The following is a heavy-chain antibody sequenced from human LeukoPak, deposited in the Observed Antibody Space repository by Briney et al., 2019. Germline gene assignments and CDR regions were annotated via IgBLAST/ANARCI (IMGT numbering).Heavy chain of an antibody. CDR1: GFAFSDHY. V-gene: IGHV3-72*01. Sequence: GGSLRLSCAASGFAFSDHYMDWVRQAPGKGLDWVGRIRDKGNSYTTEYAAAVKGRFTISRDDSKNSVYLQMNSLKTEDTAVYYCARVRYYYDSSGYYVNWGQGTLVTVSS. CDR2: IRDKGNSYTT. J-gene: IGHJ4*02. CDR3: ARVRYYYDSSGYYVN. D-gene: IGHD3-22*01.